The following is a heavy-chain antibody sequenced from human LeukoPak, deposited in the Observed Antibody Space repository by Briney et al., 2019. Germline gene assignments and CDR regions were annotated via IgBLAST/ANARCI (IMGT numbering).Heavy chain of an antibody. CDR2: INQDGIEE. V-gene: IGHV3-7*01. CDR3: VRAHLVRGVIRNYYYGMDV. D-gene: IGHD3-10*01. CDR1: GFTFSDYW. J-gene: IGHJ6*02. Sequence: PGGSLRLSCAASGFTFSDYWMSWVRQAPGKGLEWVANINQDGIEEYYVDSVKGRVITSRDNAKNSLYLQMNSLRAEDTAVYYCVRAHLVRGVIRNYYYGMDVWGQGTTVTVSS.